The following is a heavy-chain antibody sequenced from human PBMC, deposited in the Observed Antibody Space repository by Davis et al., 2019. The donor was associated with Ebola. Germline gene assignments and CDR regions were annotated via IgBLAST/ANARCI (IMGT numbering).Heavy chain of an antibody. CDR3: ASLRRTITGMDDGFDI. D-gene: IGHD1-20*01. CDR2: IYPGDSDT. Sequence: GESLKISCKASGYNFANFWIAWVRQTPGKGLEWMGIIYPGDSDTRYSPSLLGQVIISADKSTRTAYLQWGSLKASDTAMYYCASLRRTITGMDDGFDIWGQGTMVTVSS. J-gene: IGHJ3*02. V-gene: IGHV5-51*01. CDR1: GYNFANFW.